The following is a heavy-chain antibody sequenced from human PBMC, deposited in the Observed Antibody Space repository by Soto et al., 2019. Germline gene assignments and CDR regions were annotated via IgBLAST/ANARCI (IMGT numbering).Heavy chain of an antibody. CDR1: GGTFSSYA. Sequence: QVQLVQSGAEVKKPGSSVKVSCKASGGTFSSYAISWVRQAPGQGLEWMGGIIPIFGTANYAQKFQGRVTITADESTSTAYMELSSLRSEDTAVYYCAREHCSGGSCYSGYNWFDPWGQGTLVTVSS. CDR2: IIPIFGTA. J-gene: IGHJ5*02. CDR3: AREHCSGGSCYSGYNWFDP. V-gene: IGHV1-69*01. D-gene: IGHD2-15*01.